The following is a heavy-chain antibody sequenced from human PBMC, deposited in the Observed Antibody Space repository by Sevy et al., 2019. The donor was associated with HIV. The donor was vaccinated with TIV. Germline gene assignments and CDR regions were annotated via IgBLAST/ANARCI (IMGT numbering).Heavy chain of an antibody. CDR1: GFTFSSYD. V-gene: IGHV3-30*18. D-gene: IGHD5-18*01. CDR3: ANEGSGYSYGLDY. J-gene: IGHJ4*02. CDR2: ISYDGSNK. Sequence: GGSLRLSCAASGFTFSSYDMHWVRQAPGKGLEWVAVISYDGSNKYYADSVKGRFTISRDNSKNTLYLQMNSLRAEDTAVYYCANEGSGYSYGLDYWGQGTLVTVSS.